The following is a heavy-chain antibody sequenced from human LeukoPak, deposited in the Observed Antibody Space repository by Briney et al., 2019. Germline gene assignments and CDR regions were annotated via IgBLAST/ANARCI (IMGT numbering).Heavy chain of an antibody. CDR1: GYTFTGYY. D-gene: IGHD3-22*01. CDR3: ARDLGYYYDSSGRSGDY. V-gene: IGHV1-2*02. Sequence: ASVKVSCKASGYTFTGYYMHWVRQAPGQGLEWMGWINPNSGGTNYAQKFQGRVTMTRDTSISTAYMELSRLRSDDTAVYYCARDLGYYYDSSGRSGDYWGQGTLVTVSS. J-gene: IGHJ4*02. CDR2: INPNSGGT.